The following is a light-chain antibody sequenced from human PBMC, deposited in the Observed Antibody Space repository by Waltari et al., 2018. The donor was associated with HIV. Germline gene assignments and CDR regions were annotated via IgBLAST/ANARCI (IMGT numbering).Light chain of an antibody. Sequence: QSALTQPASVSGSPGQSITISCTGTNSDIGKYNLVSWYQQHPGKVPKVLIFEVTTRPAGISHRFSGSKSDNTASLTISGLQAEGEADYYCASYAPGNTYVFGTGTSVTVL. CDR3: ASYAPGNTYV. CDR1: NSDIGKYNL. V-gene: IGLV2-23*02. CDR2: EVT. J-gene: IGLJ1*01.